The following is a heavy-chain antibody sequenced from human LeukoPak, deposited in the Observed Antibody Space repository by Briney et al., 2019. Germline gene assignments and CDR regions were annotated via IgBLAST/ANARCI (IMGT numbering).Heavy chain of an antibody. V-gene: IGHV3-74*01. CDR1: GFTFSSHW. J-gene: IGHJ6*03. CDR2: INRDGSST. Sequence: GGSLRLSCAASGFTFSSHWMHWVRQVPGKGLVWVSRINRDGSSTDYADSVKGRFTISRDNAKNTLYLQMNSLRAEDTAVYYCVRATLLLRGVDADMDVWGKGTTVTVSS. D-gene: IGHD3-10*01. CDR3: VRATLLLRGVDADMDV.